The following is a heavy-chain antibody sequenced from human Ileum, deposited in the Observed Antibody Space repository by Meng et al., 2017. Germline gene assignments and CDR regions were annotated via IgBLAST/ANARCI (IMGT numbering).Heavy chain of an antibody. J-gene: IGHJ4*02. V-gene: IGHV3-9*01. CDR2: VLSNSSNI. D-gene: IGHD7-27*01. CDR1: GFTFADYA. CDR3: AKDKAGDLDY. Sequence: SLKISCAGSGFTFADYAMHWVRQVPGKGLEWVSGVLSNSSNIGYADSVKGRFTISRDEAKNSLYLQMNSMTTEDTALYYCAKDKAGDLDYWGQGTLVTVSS.